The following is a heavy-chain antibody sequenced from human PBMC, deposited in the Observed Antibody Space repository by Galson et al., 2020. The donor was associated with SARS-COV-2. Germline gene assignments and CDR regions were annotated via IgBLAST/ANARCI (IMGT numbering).Heavy chain of an antibody. J-gene: IGHJ6*02. CDR3: ARYLPSISLAVARGLVSDGMDV. CDR2: IFYRGSV. D-gene: IGHD3-10*01. CDR1: GGSITSSPYY. Sequence: SETLSLTCTVSGGSITSSPYYWVWIRQPPGKGLEWLGTIFYRGSVYYNPSLKSRVTISVDLSKNHFSLMLSSVTATDTATYYCARYLPSISLAVARGLVSDGMDVWGQGTTVTVSS. V-gene: IGHV4-39*01.